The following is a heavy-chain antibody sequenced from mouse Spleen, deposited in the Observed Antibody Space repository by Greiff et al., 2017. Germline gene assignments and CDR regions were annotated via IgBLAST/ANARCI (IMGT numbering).Heavy chain of an antibody. CDR2: IRLKSDNYAT. Sequence: EVQLVESGGGLVQPGGSMKLSCVASGFTFSNYWMNWVRQSPEKGLEWVAQIRLKSDNYATHYAESVKGRFTISRDDSKSSVYLQMNNLRAEDTGIYYCTAYYHYAMDYWGQGTSVTVSS. CDR3: TAYYHYAMDY. D-gene: IGHD2-10*01. J-gene: IGHJ4*01. CDR1: GFTFSNYW. V-gene: IGHV6-3*01.